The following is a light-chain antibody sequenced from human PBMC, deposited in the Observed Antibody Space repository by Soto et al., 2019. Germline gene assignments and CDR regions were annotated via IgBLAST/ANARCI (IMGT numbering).Light chain of an antibody. CDR1: ESVSSN. CDR3: QQYNNWPPLT. CDR2: DAS. J-gene: IGKJ3*01. V-gene: IGKV3D-15*01. Sequence: EIVMTQSPATVSVSPGEGVTLSCRASESVSSNLAWYQQKPGQAPRLLIYDASTRATGIPARFSGSGCGTEFTLTISTLQSEDCAVYSCQQYNNWPPLTFRPGTKVDIK.